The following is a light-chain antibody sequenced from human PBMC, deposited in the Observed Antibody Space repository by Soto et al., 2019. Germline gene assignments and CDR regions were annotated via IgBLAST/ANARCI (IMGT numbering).Light chain of an antibody. J-gene: IGLJ3*02. Sequence: QSVLTQPPSVSVSPGQSITISCTGTSSDVGTYNLVSWYQQHPGRAPKLIIYEVDSRTSDISDRFSGSKSGNTASLTISGLQPEDEADYYCSSFTNTNSLEDWVFGGGTKVTVL. V-gene: IGLV2-14*02. CDR1: SSDVGTYNL. CDR3: SSFTNTNSLEDWV. CDR2: EVD.